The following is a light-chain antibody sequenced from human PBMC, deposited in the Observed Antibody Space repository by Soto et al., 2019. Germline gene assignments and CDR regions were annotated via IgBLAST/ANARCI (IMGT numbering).Light chain of an antibody. CDR2: EAS. CDR1: QNIGRY. CDR3: QQLYTLPFT. V-gene: IGKV1-5*01. Sequence: DIQMTHSPSTLSASVGDRVTITCRASQNIGRYLAWYQQKPGKAPKLLIYEASTLQSGVPSRFSGSGSGTEFTLTISGLLPEDFAAYHCQQLYTLPFTFGQGTRLEIK. J-gene: IGKJ5*01.